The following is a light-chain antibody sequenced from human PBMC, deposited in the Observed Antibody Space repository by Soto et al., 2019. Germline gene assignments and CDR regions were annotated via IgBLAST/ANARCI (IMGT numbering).Light chain of an antibody. V-gene: IGLV1-40*01. J-gene: IGLJ1*01. CDR1: SSNIGADYD. CDR2: GDY. CDR3: QSYDRSLSGFV. Sequence: QSVLTQPPSVSGAPGQRVTISCTGSSSNIGADYDVHWYQHLPGTAPKLLIFGDYNRPSGVPDRISGSRSGTSASLAITGFQAEDEADYYCQSYDRSLSGFVFGTGTKVTVL.